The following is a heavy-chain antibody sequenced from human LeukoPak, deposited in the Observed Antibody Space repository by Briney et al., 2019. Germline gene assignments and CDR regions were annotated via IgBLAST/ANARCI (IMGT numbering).Heavy chain of an antibody. CDR2: ISYDGSNK. J-gene: IGHJ4*02. V-gene: IGHV3-30*18. CDR3: AKGTSMIQGDFDY. D-gene: IGHD3-10*01. CDR1: GFTFSSYG. Sequence: GGSLRLSCAASGFTFSSYGMHWVRQAPGKGLEWVAVISYDGSNKYYADSVKGRFTISRDNSKNTLYLQMNSLRAEDTAVYYCAKGTSMIQGDFDYWGQGTLVTVSS.